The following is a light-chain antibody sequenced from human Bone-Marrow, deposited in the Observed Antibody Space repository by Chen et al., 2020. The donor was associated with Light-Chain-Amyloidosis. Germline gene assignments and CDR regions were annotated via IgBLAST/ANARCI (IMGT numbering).Light chain of an antibody. CDR1: HIGSKT. CDR3: QVWDSSSDHVV. V-gene: IGLV3-21*04. CDR2: YES. Sequence: SYVLTQPPSVSVAPGKTARITCGGNHIGSKTVHWYQQKPGQAPVLVIYYESDRPSGIPERFSGSKSGNTATLTISRVEAGDEADYYCQVWDSSSDHVVFGGGTKLTVL. J-gene: IGLJ2*01.